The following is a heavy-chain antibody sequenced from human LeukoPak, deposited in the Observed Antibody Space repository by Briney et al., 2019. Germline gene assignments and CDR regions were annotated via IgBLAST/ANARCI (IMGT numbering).Heavy chain of an antibody. Sequence: PGGSLRLSCAASGFTFDDYAMHWVRQAPGKGLERVSLISGDGGSTYYADSVKGRFTISRDNSKNSLYLQMNSLRTEDTALYYCAKDAQDSSSSWYYYYMDVWGKGTTVTVSS. D-gene: IGHD6-6*01. V-gene: IGHV3-43*02. CDR2: ISGDGGST. CDR3: AKDAQDSSSSWYYYYMDV. CDR1: GFTFDDYA. J-gene: IGHJ6*03.